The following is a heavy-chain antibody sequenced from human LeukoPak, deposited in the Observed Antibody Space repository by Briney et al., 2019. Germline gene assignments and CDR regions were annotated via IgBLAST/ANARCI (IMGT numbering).Heavy chain of an antibody. CDR1: GGSFSGYY. CDR3: ARGRPDGSGSYYKFDP. V-gene: IGHV4-34*01. J-gene: IGHJ5*02. Sequence: SETLSLTCAVYGGSFSGYYWSWIRQPPGKGLEWIGSIYYSGRTYYNPSLKSRVTISVNTSKKQFSLKLSSVTAADTAVYYCARGRPDGSGSYYKFDPWGQGTLVTVSS. D-gene: IGHD3-10*01. CDR2: IYYSGRT.